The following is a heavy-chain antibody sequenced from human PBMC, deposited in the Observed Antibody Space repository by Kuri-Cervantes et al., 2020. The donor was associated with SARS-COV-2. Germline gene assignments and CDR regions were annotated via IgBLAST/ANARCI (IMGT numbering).Heavy chain of an antibody. CDR1: GFTFDDYA. V-gene: IGHV3-9*01. CDR3: AKDTSLIAEGVLDV. J-gene: IGHJ6*04. D-gene: IGHD6-13*01. CDR2: ISWNSGSI. Sequence: SLKISCAASGFTFDDYAMHWVRQAPGKGLEWVSGISWNSGSIGYADSVKGRFTISRDNAKNSLYLQMNSLGAEDTAVYYCAKDTSLIAEGVLDVWGKGTTVTVSS.